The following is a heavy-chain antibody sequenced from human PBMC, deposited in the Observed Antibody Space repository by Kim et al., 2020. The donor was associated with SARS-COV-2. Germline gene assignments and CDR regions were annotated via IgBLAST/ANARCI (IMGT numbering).Heavy chain of an antibody. D-gene: IGHD3-16*01. CDR2: IYPDSGGT. V-gene: IGHV1-2*02. CDR3: ACTYYYGMDV. J-gene: IGHJ6*02. Sequence: ASVKVSCKASGYTFNIYYIHWVRQAPGHGLEWMGWIYPDSGGTNVAPKFQGRVTMTTDTSINTAYMELSRLRSDDTAVYYFACTYYYGMDVWGQGTPVTV. CDR1: GYTFNIYY.